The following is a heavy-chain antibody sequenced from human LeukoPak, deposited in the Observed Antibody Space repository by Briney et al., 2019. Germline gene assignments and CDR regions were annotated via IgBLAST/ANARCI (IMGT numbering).Heavy chain of an antibody. CDR1: GYTFTSYY. Sequence: VASVKVSCKASGYTFTSYYMHWVRQAPGQGLEWMGVINPSGGSTSYAQKFQGRVTMTRDTSTNTVYMELSSLRSEDTAVYYCARGIEWLRYLEYWGQGTLVTVSS. CDR2: INPSGGST. V-gene: IGHV1-46*01. D-gene: IGHD5-12*01. J-gene: IGHJ4*02. CDR3: ARGIEWLRYLEY.